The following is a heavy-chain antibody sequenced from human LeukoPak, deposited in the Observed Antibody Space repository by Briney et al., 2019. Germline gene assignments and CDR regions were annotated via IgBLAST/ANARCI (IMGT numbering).Heavy chain of an antibody. CDR3: ARQSIVATIRAFDI. V-gene: IGHV5-51*01. J-gene: IGHJ3*02. CDR2: IYPGDSDT. D-gene: IGHD5-12*01. Sequence: GESLQISCKGSGYTFTSYWIGWVRQMPGKGLEWMGIIYPGDSDTRYSPSFQGQVTISADKSISTAYLQWSSLKASDTAMYYCARQSIVATIRAFDIWGQGTMVTVSS. CDR1: GYTFTSYW.